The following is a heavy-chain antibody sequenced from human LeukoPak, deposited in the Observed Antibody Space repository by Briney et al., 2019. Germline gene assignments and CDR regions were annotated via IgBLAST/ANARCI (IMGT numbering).Heavy chain of an antibody. CDR2: ISAYNGYT. Sequence: ASVKVSCKASGFTFTSHGFGWVRQAPGQGLEWMAWISAYNGYTAYAQKLQGRVTITRDTSATTAYMELSSLRSEDTAVYYCARERSISGDSCYASWGQGTLVTVSS. V-gene: IGHV1-18*01. J-gene: IGHJ4*02. D-gene: IGHD2-15*01. CDR3: ARERSISGDSCYAS. CDR1: GFTFTSHG.